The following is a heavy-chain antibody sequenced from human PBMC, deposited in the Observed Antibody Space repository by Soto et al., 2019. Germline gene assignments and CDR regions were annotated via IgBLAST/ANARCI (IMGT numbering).Heavy chain of an antibody. CDR2: IKQDGSEK. V-gene: IGHV3-7*01. CDR3: ARGSETLRFAGAFDI. J-gene: IGHJ3*02. Sequence: GGSLRLSCAASGFTFSSYWMSWVRQAPGKGLEWVANIKQDGSEKYYVDSVKGRFTISRDNAKNSRYLQMNSLRAEDTAVYYCARGSETLRFAGAFDIWGQGTMVTVSS. D-gene: IGHD6-13*01. CDR1: GFTFSSYW.